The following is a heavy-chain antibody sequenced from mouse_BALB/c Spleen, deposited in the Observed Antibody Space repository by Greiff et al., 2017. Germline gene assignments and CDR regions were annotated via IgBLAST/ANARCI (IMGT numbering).Heavy chain of an antibody. CDR3: ARLGDGYYGGYFDY. CDR1: GFTFSSYA. D-gene: IGHD2-3*01. V-gene: IGHV5-9-3*01. CDR2: ISSGGSYT. Sequence: EVKLMESGGGLVKPGGSLKLSCAASGFTFSSYAMSWVRQTPEKRLEWVATISSGGSYTYYPDSVKGRFTISRDNAKNTLYLQMSSLRSEDTAMYYCARLGDGYYGGYFDYWGQGTTLTVSS. J-gene: IGHJ2*01.